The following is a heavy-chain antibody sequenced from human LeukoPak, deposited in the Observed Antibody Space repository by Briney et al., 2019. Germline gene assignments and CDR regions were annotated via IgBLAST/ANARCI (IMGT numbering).Heavy chain of an antibody. CDR1: GFTFDDYA. Sequence: PGRSLRLSCAASGFTFDDYAMHWVRQAPGKGLEWVSGISWNSGSIGYADSVKGRFTISRDNAKNSLYLQMNSLRAEDTALYYCAKDMNRAAAGSPPGYGMDVWGQGTTVTVSS. D-gene: IGHD6-13*01. V-gene: IGHV3-9*01. CDR3: AKDMNRAAAGSPPGYGMDV. J-gene: IGHJ6*02. CDR2: ISWNSGSI.